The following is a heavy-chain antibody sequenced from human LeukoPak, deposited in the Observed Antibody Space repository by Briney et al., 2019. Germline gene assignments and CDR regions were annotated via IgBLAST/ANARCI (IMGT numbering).Heavy chain of an antibody. Sequence: SETLSLTCAVYGGSFSGYYWSWIRQPPGKGLEWIGEINHSGSTNYNPSLKSRVTISVDTSKNQLSLKLSSVTAADTAVYYCARHSPVGISYFDYWGQGTLVTVSS. D-gene: IGHD1-26*01. CDR2: INHSGST. CDR3: ARHSPVGISYFDY. V-gene: IGHV4-34*01. J-gene: IGHJ4*02. CDR1: GGSFSGYY.